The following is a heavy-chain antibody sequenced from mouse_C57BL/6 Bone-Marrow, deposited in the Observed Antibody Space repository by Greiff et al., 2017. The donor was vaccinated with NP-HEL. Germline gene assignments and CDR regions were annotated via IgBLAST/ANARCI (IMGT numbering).Heavy chain of an antibody. CDR3: ARSRFGYYGSSYVGYYAMDY. CDR1: GFSLTSYG. J-gene: IGHJ4*01. Sequence: VQLKQSGPGLVQPSPSLSITCTVSGFSLTSYGVHWVRQSPGKGLEWLGVIWSGGSTDYNAAFISRLSISKDNSKSQVFFKMNRLQADDTAIYYCARSRFGYYGSSYVGYYAMDYWGQGTSVTVSS. CDR2: IWSGGST. D-gene: IGHD1-1*01. V-gene: IGHV2-2*01.